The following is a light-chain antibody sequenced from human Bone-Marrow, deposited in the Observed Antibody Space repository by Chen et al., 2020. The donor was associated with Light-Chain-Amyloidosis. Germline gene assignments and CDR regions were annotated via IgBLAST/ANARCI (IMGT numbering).Light chain of an antibody. J-gene: IGLJ3*02. CDR2: KSD. CDR1: SSNIESNS. V-gene: IGLV1-47*01. CDR3: SAWDGILSGWV. Sequence: QPALTQPPSASGTPGQRVPISCSGSSSNIESNSQFWYQQLPGTAPNLLVNKSDQRPSGVHDRCSGSKCGTSAFLAISGLRSEDEADYYCSAWDGILSGWVFGGGTKLTVL.